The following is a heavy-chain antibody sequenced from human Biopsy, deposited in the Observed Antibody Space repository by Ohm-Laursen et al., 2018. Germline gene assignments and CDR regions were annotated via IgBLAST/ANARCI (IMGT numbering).Heavy chain of an antibody. V-gene: IGHV1-69*06. CDR1: EGTFSNYG. CDR2: NIPILGTG. CDR3: ATKLTGYFHH. D-gene: IGHD3-9*01. J-gene: IGHJ1*01. Sequence: SVKASCKAPEGTFSNYGVNWVRQAPGQGLEWLGGNIPILGTGNYAHQFQDRVTVVADTSTSTATMELRSLRSDDTAVYYCATKLTGYFHHWGQGTLVIVSS.